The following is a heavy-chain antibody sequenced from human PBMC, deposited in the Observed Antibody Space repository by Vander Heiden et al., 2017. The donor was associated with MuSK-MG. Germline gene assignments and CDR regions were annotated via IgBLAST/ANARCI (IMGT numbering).Heavy chain of an antibody. D-gene: IGHD3-22*01. CDR1: GGSISSGSYY. Sequence: QVQLQESGPGLVKPSQTLSLTCTVSGGSISSGSYYWSCIRQPDGKGLEWIGRIYTSGSTNYNPSLKSRVTMSVDTSKNQFSLKLSSVTAADTAVYYCAREELEYYDSSGYFRDYYMDVWGKGTTVTVSS. J-gene: IGHJ6*03. CDR2: IYTSGST. V-gene: IGHV4-61*02. CDR3: AREELEYYDSSGYFRDYYMDV.